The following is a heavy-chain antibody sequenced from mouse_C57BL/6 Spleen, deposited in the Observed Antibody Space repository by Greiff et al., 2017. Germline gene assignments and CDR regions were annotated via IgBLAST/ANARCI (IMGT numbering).Heavy chain of an antibody. CDR1: GYTFTDYY. CDR3: AREKVLRSIIMDY. CDR2: IFPGSGST. V-gene: IGHV1-75*01. Sequence: QVQLKESGPELVKPGASVKISCKASGYTFTDYYINWVKQRPGQGLEWIGWIFPGSGSTYYNEKFKGKATLTVDKSSSTAYMLLSSLTSEDSAVYFCAREKVLRSIIMDYWGQGTSVTVSS. J-gene: IGHJ4*01. D-gene: IGHD1-1*01.